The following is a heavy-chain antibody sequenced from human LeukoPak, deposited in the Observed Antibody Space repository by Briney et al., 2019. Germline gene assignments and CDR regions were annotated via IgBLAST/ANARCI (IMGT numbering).Heavy chain of an antibody. CDR3: SLTVVTNGAQFDP. D-gene: IGHD4-23*01. CDR1: GGSISSSSYY. CDR2: IYYSGST. Sequence: SETLSLTCTVSGGSISSSSYYWGWIRQPPGKGLEWIGSIYYSGSTYYNPSLKSRVTISVDTSKNQFSLKLSSVTAADTAVYYCSLTVVTNGAQFDPWGQGTLVTVSS. V-gene: IGHV4-39*07. J-gene: IGHJ5*02.